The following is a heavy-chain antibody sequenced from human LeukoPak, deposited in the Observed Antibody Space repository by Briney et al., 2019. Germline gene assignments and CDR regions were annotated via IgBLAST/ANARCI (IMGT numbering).Heavy chain of an antibody. CDR3: ARDRPSYFDWLYGAFDI. CDR2: ISSSGSTI. V-gene: IGHV3-11*01. CDR1: GFTFSDYY. Sequence: GGSLRLSCAASGFTFSDYYMSWIRQAPGKGLEWVSYISSSGSTIYYADSVKGRFTISRDNAKNSLYLQMNSLRAEDTAVYYCARDRPSYFDWLYGAFDIWGQGTMVTVSS. D-gene: IGHD3-9*01. J-gene: IGHJ3*02.